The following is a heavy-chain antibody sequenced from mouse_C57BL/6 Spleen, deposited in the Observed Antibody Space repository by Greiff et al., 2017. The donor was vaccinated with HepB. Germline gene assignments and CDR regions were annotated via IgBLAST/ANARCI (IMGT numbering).Heavy chain of an antibody. J-gene: IGHJ4*01. CDR2: IYPRDGST. Sequence: QVQLQQSDAELVKPGASVKISCKVSGYTFTDHTIHWMKQRPEQGLEWIGYIYPRDGSTKYNEKFKGKATLTADKSSSTAYMQLNSLTSEDSAVYFCARGDYYVSSYDDYAMDYWGQGTSVTVSS. CDR3: ARGDYYVSSYDDYAMDY. CDR1: GYTFTDHT. V-gene: IGHV1-78*01. D-gene: IGHD1-1*01.